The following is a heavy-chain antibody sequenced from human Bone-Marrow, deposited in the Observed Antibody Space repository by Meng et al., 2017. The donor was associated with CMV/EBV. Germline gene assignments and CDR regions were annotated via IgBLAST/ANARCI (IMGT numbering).Heavy chain of an antibody. J-gene: IGHJ5*02. CDR1: GGTFSGYA. D-gene: IGHD6-6*01. CDR2: IIPIFGTA. V-gene: IGHV1-69*12. CDR3: ARELKGQLDNP. Sequence: QVQLVQSGAEVKTPGSSVKVSCKASGGTFSGYAISWVRQAPGQGLEWMGGIIPIFGTANYAQKFQGRVTITADESTSTAYMELSSLRSEDTAVYYCARELKGQLDNPWGQGTLVTVSS.